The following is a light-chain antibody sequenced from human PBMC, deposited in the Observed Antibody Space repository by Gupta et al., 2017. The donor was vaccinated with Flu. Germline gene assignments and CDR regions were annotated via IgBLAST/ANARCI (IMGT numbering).Light chain of an antibody. CDR2: EVS. Sequence: QSALTHPASLSGPPGQSIPISCTGTSSDVGGYDYVSWYQQHPDKAPKLIIFEVSNRPSGVSNRFSGSKSGNTASLTISGLQAEDEADYYCSSYTSTNTLVVFGGGTKLTVL. CDR3: SSYTSTNTLVV. V-gene: IGLV2-14*01. CDR1: SSDVGGYDY. J-gene: IGLJ2*01.